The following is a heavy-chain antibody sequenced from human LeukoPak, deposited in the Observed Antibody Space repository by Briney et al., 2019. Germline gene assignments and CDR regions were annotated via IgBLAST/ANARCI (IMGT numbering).Heavy chain of an antibody. D-gene: IGHD5-18*01. CDR3: AKDMGGYSYGKFDY. CDR1: GFTFDDYA. Sequence: GGSLRLSCAASGFTFDDYAMHWVRQAPGKGLEWVSGISWNSGSIGYADSVKGRLTISRDNAKNSLYLQMNSLRAEDTALYYCAKDMGGYSYGKFDYWGQGTLVTVSS. CDR2: ISWNSGSI. V-gene: IGHV3-9*01. J-gene: IGHJ4*02.